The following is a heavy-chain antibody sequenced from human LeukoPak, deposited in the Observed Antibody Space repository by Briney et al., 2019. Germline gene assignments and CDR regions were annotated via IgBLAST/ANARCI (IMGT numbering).Heavy chain of an antibody. D-gene: IGHD6-13*01. CDR2: ISYDGSNK. Sequence: PGRSLRLSCAASGFTFSSHGMHWVRQAPGKGLEWVAVISYDGSNKYYADSVKGRFTISRDNYKNTLYLQMNSLRAEDTAVYYCLYSSSSGDYWGQGTLVTVSS. J-gene: IGHJ4*02. CDR1: GFTFSSHG. V-gene: IGHV3-30*03. CDR3: LYSSSSGDY.